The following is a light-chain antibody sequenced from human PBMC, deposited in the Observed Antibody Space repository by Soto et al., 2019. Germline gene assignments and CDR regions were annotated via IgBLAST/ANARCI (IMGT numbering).Light chain of an antibody. Sequence: EIVVTQSPATLSVSPGERATLSCRASQSVSSNLAWYQQKPGQAPRLLIYGASTRATDIPARFSGSGSGTEFTFTISSLQSEDFAVYYCQQYNNWPLTFGQGTKVEIK. CDR3: QQYNNWPLT. CDR2: GAS. J-gene: IGKJ1*01. CDR1: QSVSSN. V-gene: IGKV3-15*01.